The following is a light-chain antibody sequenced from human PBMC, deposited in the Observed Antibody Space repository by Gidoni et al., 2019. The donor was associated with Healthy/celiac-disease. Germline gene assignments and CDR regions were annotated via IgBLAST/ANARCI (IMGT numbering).Light chain of an antibody. CDR3: QQYYSPQYT. CDR1: QSVLYSSNNKNY. Sequence: DIVMTQSPYSLAVSLGERATINCKSSQSVLYSSNNKNYLAWYQQKPGQPPKLLIYWASTRESGVPDRFSGSGSGTDFTLTISSLQAEDVAVYYCQQYYSPQYTFGQGTKLEIK. J-gene: IGKJ2*01. V-gene: IGKV4-1*01. CDR2: WAS.